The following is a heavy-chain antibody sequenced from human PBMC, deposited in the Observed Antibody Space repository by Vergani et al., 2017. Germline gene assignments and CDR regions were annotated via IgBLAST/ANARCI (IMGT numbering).Heavy chain of an antibody. CDR3: ATANARIVGAPYYYYGMDV. V-gene: IGHV1-69*01. CDR2: IIPIFGTA. CDR1: GGTFSSYA. D-gene: IGHD1-26*01. J-gene: IGHJ6*02. Sequence: QVQLVQSGAEVKKPGSSVKVSCKASGGTFSSYAISWVRQAPGQGLEWMGGIIPIFGTANYAQKFQGRVTITADESTSTAYMELSSLRSEDTAVYYCATANARIVGAPYYYYGMDVWGQGTTVTVSS.